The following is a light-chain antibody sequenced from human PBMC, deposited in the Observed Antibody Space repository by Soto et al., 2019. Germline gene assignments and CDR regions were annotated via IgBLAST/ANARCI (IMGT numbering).Light chain of an antibody. J-gene: IGLJ1*01. CDR1: SSHIGSNT. Sequence: QSVLTQPPSASATPGQRVTLSCSGSSSHIGSNTVNWYQQLPGTAPKLLIYNNNQRPSGVPDRFSGSKSGTSASLAISGLQSEDEDDYYCAAWDDSLNGLVFGAGTKLTVL. CDR3: AAWDDSLNGLV. CDR2: NNN. V-gene: IGLV1-44*01.